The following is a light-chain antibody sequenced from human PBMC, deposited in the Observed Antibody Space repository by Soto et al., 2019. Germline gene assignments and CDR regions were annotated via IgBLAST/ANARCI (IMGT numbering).Light chain of an antibody. Sequence: QSALTQPPSASGSPRQSVTISCTGTSSDIGGYNYVSWYRQHPGKAPKLMIFEVNKRPSGVPDRFSGSKFGNTASLTVSGLQTEDEVDYYRTAFAGRNKLLFGGGTKLPVL. V-gene: IGLV2-8*01. CDR1: SSDIGGYNY. CDR3: TAFAGRNKLL. CDR2: EVN. J-gene: IGLJ3*02.